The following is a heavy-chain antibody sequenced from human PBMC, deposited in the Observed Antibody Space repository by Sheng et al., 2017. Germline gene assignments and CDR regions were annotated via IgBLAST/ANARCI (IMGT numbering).Heavy chain of an antibody. CDR2: IYHSGST. V-gene: IGHV4-38-2*02. J-gene: IGHJ4*02. Sequence: QVQLQESGPGLVKPSETLSLTCTVSGYSISSGHYWGWIRQPPGKGLEWIGSIYHSGSTYYNPSLKSRVTISVDTSKNQFSLKLSSVTAADTAVYYCARIRTSHTDYWGQGTLATVSS. CDR3: ARIRTSHTDY. CDR1: GYSISSGHY.